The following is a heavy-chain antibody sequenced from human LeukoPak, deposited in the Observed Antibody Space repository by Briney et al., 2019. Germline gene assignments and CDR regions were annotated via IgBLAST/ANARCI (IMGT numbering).Heavy chain of an antibody. V-gene: IGHV3-23*01. CDR1: GFTFSSYA. CDR2: IIGSGGST. Sequence: PGGSLRLSCAASGFTFSSYAMSWVRQAPGKGLEWVSVIIGSGGSTYYADSVKGRFTIPRDNSKNTLYLQMNSRRVDDTAIYFCAKELKTVIRVIDYWGQGTLVTVSS. J-gene: IGHJ4*02. CDR3: AKELKTVIRVIDY. D-gene: IGHD3-10*01.